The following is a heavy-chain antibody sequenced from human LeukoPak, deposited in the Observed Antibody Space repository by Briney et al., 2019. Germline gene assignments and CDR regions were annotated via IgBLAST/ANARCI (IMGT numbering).Heavy chain of an antibody. CDR2: INHSGST. CDR1: GGSFSGYY. D-gene: IGHD3-3*01. V-gene: IGHV4-34*01. J-gene: IGHJ4*02. Sequence: SETLSLTCAVYGGSFSGYYWSWNRQPPGKGLEWIGEINHSGSTNYNPSLKSRVTISVDTSKNQFSLKLSSVTAADTAVYYCAAYDFWSGYYIDYWGQGTLVTVSS. CDR3: AAYDFWSGYYIDY.